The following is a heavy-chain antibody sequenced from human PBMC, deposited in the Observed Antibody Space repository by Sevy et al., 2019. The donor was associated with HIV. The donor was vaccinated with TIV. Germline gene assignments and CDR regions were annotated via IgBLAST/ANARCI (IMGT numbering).Heavy chain of an antibody. V-gene: IGHV4-59*01. CDR1: VGSISSYY. CDR2: IYYSGST. J-gene: IGHJ5*02. CDR3: ARENKAAAGWAVGWFDP. D-gene: IGHD6-13*01. Sequence: SETLSLTCTVSVGSISSYYWSWIRQPPGKGLEWIGYIYYSGSTNYNPSLKSRVTISVDTSKNQFSLKLSSVTAADTAVYYCARENKAAAGWAVGWFDPWGQGTLVTVSS.